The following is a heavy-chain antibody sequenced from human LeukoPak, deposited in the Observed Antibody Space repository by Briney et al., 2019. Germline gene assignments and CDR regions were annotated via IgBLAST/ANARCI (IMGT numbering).Heavy chain of an antibody. CDR2: ISYDGSNK. CDR3: ARLDVDIVATIRGLVDC. CDR1: GFTFSSYA. Sequence: GGSLRLSCAASGFTFSSYAMHWVRQAPGKGLEWVAVISYDGSNKYYADSVKGRFTISRDNSKNTLYLQMNSLRAEDTAVYYCARLDVDIVATIRGLVDCWGQGTLVTVSS. J-gene: IGHJ4*02. V-gene: IGHV3-30*04. D-gene: IGHD5-12*01.